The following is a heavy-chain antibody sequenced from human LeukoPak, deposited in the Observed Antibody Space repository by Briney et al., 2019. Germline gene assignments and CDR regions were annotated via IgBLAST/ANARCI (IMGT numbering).Heavy chain of an antibody. V-gene: IGHV6-1*01. D-gene: IGHD2-2*01. CDR3: SRGISTSPYGMDV. Sequence: SQTLSLTCAISGDSVSSNSAAWNWIRQSPSRGLEWLGRTYYRSRWYNDYAVSVQSRITINADTSKNQFSLQLNSVTPEDTAVYCCSRGISTSPYGMDVWGKGTTVTVSS. CDR2: TYYRSRWYN. CDR1: GDSVSSNSAA. J-gene: IGHJ6*04.